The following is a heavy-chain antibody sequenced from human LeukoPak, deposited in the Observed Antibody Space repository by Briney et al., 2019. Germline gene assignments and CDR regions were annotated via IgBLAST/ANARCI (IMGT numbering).Heavy chain of an antibody. J-gene: IGHJ4*02. Sequence: GGSLRLSCAASGFTFSSYSMDWVRQAPGKGLEWVSSIISSSSYIYYADSVKGRFTISRDNAKNSLYLQMNSLRAEDTAVYYCARDLGIAVAGTPWYYWGQGTLVTVSS. CDR2: IISSSSYI. V-gene: IGHV3-21*01. D-gene: IGHD6-19*01. CDR3: ARDLGIAVAGTPWYY. CDR1: GFTFSSYS.